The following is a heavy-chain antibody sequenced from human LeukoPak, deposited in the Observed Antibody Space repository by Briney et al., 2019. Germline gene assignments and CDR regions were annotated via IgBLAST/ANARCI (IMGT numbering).Heavy chain of an antibody. D-gene: IGHD5-24*01. CDR1: GFTFSRHG. J-gene: IGHJ4*02. CDR3: AKEGKRWLQPVFDY. V-gene: IGHV3-30*02. CDR2: IRYDGSNK. Sequence: PGGSLRLSCVASGFTFSRHGMNWVRQAPGKGLEWVAFIRYDGSNKYYADSVKGRFTISRDNSKNTLYLQMNSLRAEDTAVYYCAKEGKRWLQPVFDYWGQGTLVTVSS.